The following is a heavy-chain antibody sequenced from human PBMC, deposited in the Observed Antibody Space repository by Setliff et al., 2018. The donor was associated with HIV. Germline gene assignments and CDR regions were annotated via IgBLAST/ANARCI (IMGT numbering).Heavy chain of an antibody. CDR1: GFTFSSYG. J-gene: IGHJ3*02. CDR2: ISGRDGRT. CDR3: AKVFAFGIDGFDI. D-gene: IGHD3-10*01. Sequence: GGSLRLSCAAFGFTFSSYGMSWVRQAPGKGLEWVSTISGRDGRTYYADSVKGRFTISRDSSKNTLYLQMNSLRAEDTAVYYCAKVFAFGIDGFDIWGQGTMVTVSS. V-gene: IGHV3-23*01.